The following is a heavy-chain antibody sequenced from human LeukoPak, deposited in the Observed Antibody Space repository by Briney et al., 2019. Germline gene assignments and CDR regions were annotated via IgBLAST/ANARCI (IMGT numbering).Heavy chain of an antibody. V-gene: IGHV4-39*02. CDR3: ARHSGSGSLSRPFDP. CDR1: GDSVTSGGFY. Sequence: SETLSLTCTVSGDSVTSGGFYWAWLRQPPGRGLDWIATVYYTGSTYYNPSLNSRVTISIDTSKNHFSLKLRSVVAPDTAVYYCARHSGSGSLSRPFDPWGQGTLVTVSS. D-gene: IGHD3-10*01. J-gene: IGHJ5*02. CDR2: VYYTGST.